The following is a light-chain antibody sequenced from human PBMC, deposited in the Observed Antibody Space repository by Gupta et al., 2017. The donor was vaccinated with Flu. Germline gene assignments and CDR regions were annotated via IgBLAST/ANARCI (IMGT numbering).Light chain of an antibody. Sequence: GTVSLTCDSGTCTVSNEYCPNQLQQKPGQAARSLNNSTNNEIFWTPARFSGSLPGGKATLTLSGEQAEDEADYHCHSYDDGARVFGGGTKLTVL. J-gene: IGLJ3*02. CDR2: STN. CDR3: HSYDDGARV. CDR1: TCTVSNEYC. V-gene: IGLV7-43*01.